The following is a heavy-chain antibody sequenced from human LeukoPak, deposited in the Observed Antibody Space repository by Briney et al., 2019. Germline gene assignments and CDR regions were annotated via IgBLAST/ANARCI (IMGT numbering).Heavy chain of an antibody. D-gene: IGHD3-22*01. CDR1: GYTFTNYG. V-gene: IGHV1-18*01. Sequence: GASVKVSCKASGYTFTNYGISWVRQVPGQGLEWMGWISAYNGNTNYAQKLQGRVTMTTDTSTSTAYMELRSLRSDDAAVYFCARSPRPITTIVAASSAEYFQHWGQGTLVTVSS. CDR3: ARSPRPITTIVAASSAEYFQH. J-gene: IGHJ1*01. CDR2: ISAYNGNT.